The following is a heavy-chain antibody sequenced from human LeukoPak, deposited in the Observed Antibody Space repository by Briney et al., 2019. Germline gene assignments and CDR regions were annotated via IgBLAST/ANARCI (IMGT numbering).Heavy chain of an antibody. D-gene: IGHD1-26*01. V-gene: IGHV3-30*04. CDR2: ISYDGSNK. CDR3: AKRGMSGSNFDY. CDR1: GFTFSSYA. Sequence: GGSLRLSCAASGFTFSSYAMHWVRPAPGKGLEWVAVISYDGSNKYYADSVKGRFTISRDNSKNTLYLQMNSMRAEDTAVYYCAKRGMSGSNFDYWGQGTLVTVSS. J-gene: IGHJ4*02.